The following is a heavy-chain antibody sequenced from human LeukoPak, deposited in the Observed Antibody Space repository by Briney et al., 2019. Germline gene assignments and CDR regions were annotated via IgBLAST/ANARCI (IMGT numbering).Heavy chain of an antibody. J-gene: IGHJ4*02. V-gene: IGHV3-30*02. Sequence: GGSLRLSCAASGFTFSSYGMHWVRQAPGKGLEWVAFIRYDGSNKYYADSVKGRFTISRDNSKNTLYLQMNSLRAEDTAVYYCAKAYIVVVVAGNYSDYWGQGALVTVSS. CDR2: IRYDGSNK. CDR3: AKAYIVVVVAGNYSDY. D-gene: IGHD2-15*01. CDR1: GFTFSSYG.